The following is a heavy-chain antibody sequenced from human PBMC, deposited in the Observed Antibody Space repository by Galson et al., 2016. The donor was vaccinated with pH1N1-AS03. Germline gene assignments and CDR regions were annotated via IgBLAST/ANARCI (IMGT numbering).Heavy chain of an antibody. D-gene: IGHD3-16*01. V-gene: IGHV3-53*01. Sequence: SLRLSCAASGFTINNNYMSWVRQAPGKGLAWVSVIYGGGDTFYADSVKGRFTISRDNSKNTVNLQMNRLRVEDTAVYYCAREPWGSTQGEYWGQGTLDTVSS. J-gene: IGHJ4*02. CDR3: AREPWGSTQGEY. CDR2: IYGGGDT. CDR1: GFTINNNY.